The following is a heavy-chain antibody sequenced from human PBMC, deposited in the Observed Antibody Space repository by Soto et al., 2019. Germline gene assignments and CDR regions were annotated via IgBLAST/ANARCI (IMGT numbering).Heavy chain of an antibody. Sequence: SETLSLTCAVYGGSFSGYYWRWLRQPPGKGLEWIGEINHSGSTNYNPSLKSRVTISVDTSKNQFSLKLSSVTAADTAVYYCARSPLGYDYVRQTWREVGDSFDIWGRGTMVT. J-gene: IGHJ3*02. CDR2: INHSGST. D-gene: IGHD3-16*01. V-gene: IGHV4-34*01. CDR1: GGSFSGYY. CDR3: ARSPLGYDYVRQTWREVGDSFDI.